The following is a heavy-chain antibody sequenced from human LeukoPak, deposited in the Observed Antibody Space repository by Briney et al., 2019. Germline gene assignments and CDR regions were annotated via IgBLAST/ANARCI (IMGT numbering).Heavy chain of an antibody. V-gene: IGHV3-48*01. CDR2: ISSSSTTL. D-gene: IGHD1-26*01. CDR3: ARGHGTFDY. J-gene: IGHJ4*02. Sequence: GGSLRLSCAASGFTFRSYSMNWVRQAPGKGLEWISYISSSSTTLYYADSVKGRFTISRDNAKNSLYLQMNSLRAEDAAVYYCARGHGTFDYWGQGTLVTVSS. CDR1: GFTFRSYS.